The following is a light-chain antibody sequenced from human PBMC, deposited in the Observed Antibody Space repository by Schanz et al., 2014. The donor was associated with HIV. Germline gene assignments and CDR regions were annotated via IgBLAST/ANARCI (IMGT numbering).Light chain of an antibody. CDR1: SSDVGYYND. CDR2: EVN. CDR3: QSADSSLSGVI. J-gene: IGLJ2*01. Sequence: QSALTQPPSASGSPGQSVTISCTGTSSDVGYYNDVSWYQQHPDKAPKLLIYEVNRRPSGVPDRFSGSKSGNTASLAITGLRAEDEADYYCQSADSSLSGVIFGGGTKLTVL. V-gene: IGLV2-8*01.